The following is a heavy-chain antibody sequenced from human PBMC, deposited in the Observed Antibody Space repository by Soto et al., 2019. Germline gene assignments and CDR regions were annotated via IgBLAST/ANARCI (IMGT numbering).Heavy chain of an antibody. CDR2: IYYSGST. Sequence: QLQLQESGPGLVKPSETLSLTCTVSGGSISSSSYYWGWIRQPPGKGLEWIGSIYYSGSTHYNPSLKSRVAIYVETSKYQFPRKLSSVTAADTSGYYCPTRGSGSYSDYWGQGTLVTVSS. CDR1: GGSISSSSYY. J-gene: IGHJ4*02. V-gene: IGHV4-39*01. CDR3: PTRGSGSYSDY. D-gene: IGHD3-10*01.